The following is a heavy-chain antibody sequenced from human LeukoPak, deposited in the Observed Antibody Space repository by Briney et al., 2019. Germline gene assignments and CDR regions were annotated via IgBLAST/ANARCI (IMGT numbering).Heavy chain of an antibody. CDR1: GYTFTGHF. Sequence: ASVKVSCKASGYTFTGHFIHWLRQAPGQGLEWLGWINSKTGGTNFAQKFAARVFLTRDASISTAYLDLRRLTSDDTAVYYCARDPTGDMPAFDLWGQGTMLTVSS. D-gene: IGHD7-27*01. CDR2: INSKTGGT. V-gene: IGHV1-2*02. CDR3: ARDPTGDMPAFDL. J-gene: IGHJ3*01.